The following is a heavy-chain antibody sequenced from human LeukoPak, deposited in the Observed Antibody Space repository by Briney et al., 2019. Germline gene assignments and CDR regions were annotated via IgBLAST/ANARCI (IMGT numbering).Heavy chain of an antibody. V-gene: IGHV3-66*04. CDR1: GLTVSSNY. CDR2: IYSGGST. J-gene: IGHJ6*02. D-gene: IGHD6-13*01. CDR3: ARPTAAAEYYQYYPMDV. Sequence: GGSLRLSCAASGLTVSSNYMNWVRQAPGKGLECVSIIYSGGSTYYADSVKGRFTISRDNSKNTLFLQMNSLRAEDTAVYYCARPTAAAEYYQYYPMDVWGQGTTVTVSS.